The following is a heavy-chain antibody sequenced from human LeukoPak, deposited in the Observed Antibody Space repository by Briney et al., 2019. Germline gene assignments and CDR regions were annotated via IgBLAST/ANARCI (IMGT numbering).Heavy chain of an antibody. J-gene: IGHJ4*02. CDR2: IYYSGST. D-gene: IGHD2-15*01. Sequence: PSETLSLTCTVSGYSITSSYYWGWIRQPPGKGLEWIGSIYYSGSTYYNPSLKSRVTISVDTSKNQFSLKLSSVTAADTAVYYCAREGRCFGVYCSGGSWLYFDYWGQGTLVTVSS. CDR3: AREGRCFGVYCSGGSWLYFDY. CDR1: GYSITSSYY. V-gene: IGHV4-38-2*02.